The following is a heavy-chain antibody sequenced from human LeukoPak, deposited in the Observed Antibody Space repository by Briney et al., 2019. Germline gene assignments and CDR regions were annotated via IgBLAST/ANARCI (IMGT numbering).Heavy chain of an antibody. CDR1: GFTFSSYA. D-gene: IGHD2-2*01. J-gene: IGHJ5*02. Sequence: GGSLRLSCAASGFTFSSYAMSWVRHAPGKGLEWVSTISASGGTTYYADSVKGRFTISRDNSKNTLYLQMNSLRAEDTAVYYCAKAQSKVAPAARMFDPWGQGTLVTVSS. CDR3: AKAQSKVAPAARMFDP. V-gene: IGHV3-23*01. CDR2: ISASGGTT.